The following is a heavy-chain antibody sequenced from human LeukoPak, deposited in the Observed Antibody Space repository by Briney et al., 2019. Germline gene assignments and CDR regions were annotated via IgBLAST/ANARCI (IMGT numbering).Heavy chain of an antibody. CDR2: MNLDGSET. CDR1: GFTFTSHW. J-gene: IGHJ4*02. Sequence: PGGSLRLSCAASGFTFTSHWMSWVRQAPGKGLEWVARMNLDGSETYYVDPVKGRFTISRDNAKTSLYLEMNSLRAEDTAVYYCARDATYCTTGVCYTRFDYWGQGTLVTVSS. CDR3: ARDATYCTTGVCYTRFDY. D-gene: IGHD2-8*01. V-gene: IGHV3-7*01.